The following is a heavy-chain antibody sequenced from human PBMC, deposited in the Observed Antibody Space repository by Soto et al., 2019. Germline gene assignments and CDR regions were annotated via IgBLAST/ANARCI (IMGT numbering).Heavy chain of an antibody. CDR2: ITGTSSNK. Sequence: GGSLRLSCAASGFTFSDYYMTWIRQAPGKGLEWLSYITGTSSNKNYADSVRGRFTISRDNAKNSLYLQMTSLSAEDTAVYYCARASVYYQENGAYLPFDYWGQGTLVTVSS. J-gene: IGHJ4*02. CDR3: ARASVYYQENGAYLPFDY. V-gene: IGHV3-11*06. D-gene: IGHD3-22*01. CDR1: GFTFSDYY.